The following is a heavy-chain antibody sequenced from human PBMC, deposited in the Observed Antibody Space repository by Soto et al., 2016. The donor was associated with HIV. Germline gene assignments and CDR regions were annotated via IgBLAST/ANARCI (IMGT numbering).Heavy chain of an antibody. Sequence: QVQLVQSGAEVKKPGASMKVSCRASGYTFTGYYMHWVRQAPGQGLEWMGWVNPKTGGTNYAQKYQGRVTMTRDTSMRTVYMEMSRLRSDDTAVYYCARENVVVVADDAFDIWGQGTLVIVSS. V-gene: IGHV1-2*02. J-gene: IGHJ3*02. CDR1: GYTFTGYY. CDR3: ARENVVVVADDAFDI. CDR2: VNPKTGGT. D-gene: IGHD3-22*01.